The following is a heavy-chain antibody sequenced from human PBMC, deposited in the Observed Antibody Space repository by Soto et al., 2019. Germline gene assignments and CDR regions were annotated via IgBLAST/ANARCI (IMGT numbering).Heavy chain of an antibody. D-gene: IGHD4-17*01. V-gene: IGHV1-18*01. CDR2: ISAYNGNT. Sequence: QVQLVQSGAEVKKPGASVKVSCKASGYTFTSYGISWVRQAPGQGLEWMGWISAYNGNTNYAQKLQCRVTMTTDTSTSTAYMELRSLRSDDTAVYYCAYHDYGDYSTHNWFDPWGQGTLVTVSS. J-gene: IGHJ5*02. CDR1: GYTFTSYG. CDR3: AYHDYGDYSTHNWFDP.